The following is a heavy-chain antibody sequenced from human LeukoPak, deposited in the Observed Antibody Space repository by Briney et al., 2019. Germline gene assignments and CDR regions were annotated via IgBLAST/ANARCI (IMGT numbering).Heavy chain of an antibody. CDR1: GGTSSSYA. V-gene: IGHV1-69*13. D-gene: IGHD3-10*01. CDR2: IIPIFGTA. J-gene: IGHJ4*02. Sequence: ASVKVSCKASGGTSSSYAISWVRQAPGQGLEWMGGIIPIFGTANYAQKFQGRVTITADESTTTAYMELSSLRPEDTAVYYCARGAGKYIDSSLDYWGQGTLVTVSS. CDR3: ARGAGKYIDSSLDY.